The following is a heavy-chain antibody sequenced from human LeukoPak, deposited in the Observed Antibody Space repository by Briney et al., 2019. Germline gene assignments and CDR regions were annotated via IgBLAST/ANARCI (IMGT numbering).Heavy chain of an antibody. Sequence: GGSLRLSCAASGFTFSTYWMHWVRQAPGKGLVWVSRIKSDGSTNYADSVKGRFTISRDDANNTLSLQMNSLSPEVTGVYYCARAPSEIGGYYPEYFRHWGQGTVVTVSS. V-gene: IGHV3-74*01. CDR3: ARAPSEIGGYYPEYFRH. CDR2: IKSDGST. J-gene: IGHJ1*01. D-gene: IGHD3-22*01. CDR1: GFTFSTYW.